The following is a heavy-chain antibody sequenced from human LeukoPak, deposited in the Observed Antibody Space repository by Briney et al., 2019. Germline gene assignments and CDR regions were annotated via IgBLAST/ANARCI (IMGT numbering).Heavy chain of an antibody. Sequence: GGSLRLSCAASGFTFSTYWMHWVRHGPGKGLVWVSRITPDGSGTSYADSVKGRFTISRDNAKNTLYLQMNSLRAEDTAVYYCTRDTFGGDDYWGQGTLVTVSS. CDR1: GFTFSTYW. CDR3: TRDTFGGDDY. V-gene: IGHV3-74*01. D-gene: IGHD3-10*01. CDR2: ITPDGSGT. J-gene: IGHJ4*02.